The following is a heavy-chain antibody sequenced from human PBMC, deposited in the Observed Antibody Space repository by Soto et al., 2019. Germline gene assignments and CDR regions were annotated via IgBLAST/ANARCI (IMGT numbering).Heavy chain of an antibody. Sequence: ASVKVSCKASGYTFTSYGISWVRQAPGQGLEWMGWISAYNGNTNYAQKLQGRVTMTTDTSTSTAYMELRSLRSDDTAVYYCARDYRRGSRWYWFDPWGQGTLVTVSS. V-gene: IGHV1-18*01. J-gene: IGHJ5*02. CDR2: ISAYNGNT. CDR1: GYTFTSYG. CDR3: ARDYRRGSRWYWFDP. D-gene: IGHD6-13*01.